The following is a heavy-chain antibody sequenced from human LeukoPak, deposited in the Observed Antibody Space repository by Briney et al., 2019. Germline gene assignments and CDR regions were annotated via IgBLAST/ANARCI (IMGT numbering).Heavy chain of an antibody. V-gene: IGHV3-23*01. J-gene: IGHJ4*02. CDR2: ISGSGDGT. CDR3: AKYPPLASRGYYFDY. Sequence: PGGSLRLSCAASGLTFSSYAMTWVRQAPGKGLEWVSVISGSGDGTYYADSVKGRFTISRDNSKNTLYLQMNSLRAEDTAVYYCAKYPPLASRGYYFDYWGQGTLVTVSS. CDR1: GLTFSSYA. D-gene: IGHD3-10*01.